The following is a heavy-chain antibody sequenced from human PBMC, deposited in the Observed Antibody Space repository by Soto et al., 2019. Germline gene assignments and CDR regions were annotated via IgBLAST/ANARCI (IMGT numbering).Heavy chain of an antibody. Sequence: SVKVSCKVSGDTFSTYSISWVRQAPGQGLVWLGGIIPILGTPSYAQRFQDRVTITADKATTTAYMELSSLRSEDTAVYYCARERSRYDRSGYYRPDDWGQGTLVTVSS. J-gene: IGHJ4*02. CDR3: ARERSRYDRSGYYRPDD. D-gene: IGHD3-22*01. V-gene: IGHV1-69*08. CDR2: IIPILGTP. CDR1: GDTFSTYS.